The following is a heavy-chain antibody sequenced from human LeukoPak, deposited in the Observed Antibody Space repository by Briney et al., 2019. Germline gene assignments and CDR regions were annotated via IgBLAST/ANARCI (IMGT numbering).Heavy chain of an antibody. V-gene: IGHV3-30*18. Sequence: GRSLRLSCAASGFTFSSYGMHWVRQAPGKGLEWVAVISYDENNKYYADSVKGRFTISRDNSKNTVYLQMNSLRAEDTAVYYCAKGLAAAGQRGYFDYWGQGTLVTVSS. J-gene: IGHJ4*02. CDR2: ISYDENNK. CDR1: GFTFSSYG. CDR3: AKGLAAAGQRGYFDY. D-gene: IGHD6-13*01.